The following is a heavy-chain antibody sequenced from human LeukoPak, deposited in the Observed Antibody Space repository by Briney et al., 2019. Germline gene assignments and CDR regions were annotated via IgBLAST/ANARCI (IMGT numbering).Heavy chain of an antibody. CDR1: VGALSNYH. V-gene: IGHV4-59*01. Sequence: PSETLSLTCSVSVGALSNYHSNWLRKPPGKGLEGIVQIYYSGGTKYSPSLQSRVNISVDPSKTQFSLKLSSVTAADTAVYYCARDPEFDGGHGFDHWGQGTLVTVSS. CDR2: IYYSGGT. J-gene: IGHJ4*02. CDR3: ARDPEFDGGHGFDH. D-gene: IGHD4-23*01.